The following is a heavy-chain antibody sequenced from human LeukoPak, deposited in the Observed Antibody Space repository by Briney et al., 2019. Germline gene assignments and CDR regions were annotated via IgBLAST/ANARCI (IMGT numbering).Heavy chain of an antibody. CDR3: ARYCSSTSCPTYYFDY. Sequence: ASVKVSCKASGYTFTSYAMHWVRQAPGQRLEWMGWINVGNGNTKYSQKFQGRVTITRDTSASTAYMELSSLRSEDTAVYYCARYCSSTSCPTYYFDYWGQGTLVTVSS. D-gene: IGHD2-2*01. J-gene: IGHJ4*02. CDR1: GYTFTSYA. CDR2: INVGNGNT. V-gene: IGHV1-3*01.